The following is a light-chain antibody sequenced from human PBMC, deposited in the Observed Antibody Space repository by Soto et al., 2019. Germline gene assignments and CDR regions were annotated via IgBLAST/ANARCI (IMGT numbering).Light chain of an antibody. CDR1: QSVSSN. J-gene: IGKJ1*01. Sequence: DIVMTQSPATLSVSPGERATLSCRASQSVSSNLAWYQQKRGQAPRLLMYGASTRATGIPVRFSGSGSGTEFTLIISSLQSEDFAVYYCQQYNDWPRTFGQGPKVEIK. CDR3: QQYNDWPRT. CDR2: GAS. V-gene: IGKV3-15*01.